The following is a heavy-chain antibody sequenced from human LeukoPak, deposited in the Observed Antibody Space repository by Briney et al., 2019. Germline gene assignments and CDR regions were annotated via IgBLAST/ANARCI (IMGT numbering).Heavy chain of an antibody. J-gene: IGHJ3*02. V-gene: IGHV3-9*01. CDR3: AKDIVKVGATSVAFDI. Sequence: GGSLRLSCAASGFTFDDYAMHWVRQAPGKGLEWVSGISWNSGSIGYADSVKGRFTISRDNTKNSLYLQMNSLRAEDTALYYCAKDIVKVGATSVAFDIWGQGTMVTVSS. D-gene: IGHD1-26*01. CDR1: GFTFDDYA. CDR2: ISWNSGSI.